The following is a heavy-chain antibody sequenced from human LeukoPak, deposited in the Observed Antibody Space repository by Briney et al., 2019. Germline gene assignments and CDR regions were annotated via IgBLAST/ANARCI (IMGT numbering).Heavy chain of an antibody. D-gene: IGHD3-16*01. CDR1: GDSIRSYY. CDR3: AKQLGGWFDP. CDR2: IYSSGST. V-gene: IGHV4-4*07. Sequence: SETLSLTCTVSGDSIRSYYWSWIRQPAGKGLEWIGRIYSSGSTNYNPSLESRVTILVDNSKNQFSLKLRSVTAADTALYYCAKQLGGWFDPWGQGTLVTVSS. J-gene: IGHJ5*02.